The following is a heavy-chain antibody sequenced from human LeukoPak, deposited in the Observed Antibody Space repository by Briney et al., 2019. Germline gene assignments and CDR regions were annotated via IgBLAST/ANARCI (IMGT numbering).Heavy chain of an antibody. V-gene: IGHV1-69*04. CDR1: GGTFSSYA. D-gene: IGHD3-3*01. Sequence: SVKVSCKASGGTFSSYAISWVRQAPGQGLEWMGRIIPILGIANYAQKFQGRVTITADKSTSTAYMELRSLRSDDTAVYYCARVDPLFWSGYYNFDYWGQGTLVTVSS. CDR2: IIPILGIA. CDR3: ARVDPLFWSGYYNFDY. J-gene: IGHJ4*02.